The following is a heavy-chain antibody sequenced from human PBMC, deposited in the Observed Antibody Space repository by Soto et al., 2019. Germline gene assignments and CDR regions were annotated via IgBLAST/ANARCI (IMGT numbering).Heavy chain of an antibody. CDR2: IWYDGSNK. Sequence: GGSLRLSCAASGFTFSSYGIHWVRQAPGKGLEWVAVIWYDGSNKYYADCVMGRFTISRDNSKNTLYLQMNSLRAEDTAVYYCARDLASITIFGLLRDYYYYYGMDVGDQGTTVTASS. V-gene: IGHV3-33*01. J-gene: IGHJ6*02. CDR3: ARDLASITIFGLLRDYYYYYGMDV. D-gene: IGHD3-3*01. CDR1: GFTFSSYG.